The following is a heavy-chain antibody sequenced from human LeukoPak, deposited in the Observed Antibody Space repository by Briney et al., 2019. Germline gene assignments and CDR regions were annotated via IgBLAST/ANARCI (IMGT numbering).Heavy chain of an antibody. CDR3: AKDAQPRSRWFDP. CDR1: GFTFSNAW. J-gene: IGHJ5*02. Sequence: GGSLRLSCATSGFTFSNAWMNWVRQAPGKGLEWVAVIWYDGSNKYYADSVKGRFTISRDNFKNTLYLQMNTLRAEDTAVYYCAKDAQPRSRWFDPWGQGTQVTVSS. V-gene: IGHV3-33*06. CDR2: IWYDGSNK. D-gene: IGHD3-16*01.